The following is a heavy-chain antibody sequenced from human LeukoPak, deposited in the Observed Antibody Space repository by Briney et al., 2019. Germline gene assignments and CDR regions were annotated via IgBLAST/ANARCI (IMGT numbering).Heavy chain of an antibody. J-gene: IGHJ4*02. V-gene: IGHV3-48*04. D-gene: IGHD4-17*01. CDR3: ARVIGSYGDSAY. CDR2: ISSSSSST. CDR1: GFTFSSFS. Sequence: GGSLRLSCAASGFTFSSFSMNWVRQAPGKGLEWISYISSSSSSTYYADSVKGRFTISRDNAKNSLYLQKNSLRAEDTAVYYCARVIGSYGDSAYWGQGTLVTVSS.